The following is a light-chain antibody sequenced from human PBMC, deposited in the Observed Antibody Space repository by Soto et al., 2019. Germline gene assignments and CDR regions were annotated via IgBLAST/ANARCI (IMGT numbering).Light chain of an antibody. CDR1: QSISGW. Sequence: DIPMTQSPYTLSPSVGDRVSITCRASQSISGWLAWYQQKPGKAPKLLIYDASSLESGVPSRFSGSGSGTEFSLTISRLQPDDFAPYYCQQYNSYSVNAFGQGTKLEIK. CDR3: QQYNSYSVNA. J-gene: IGKJ2*01. CDR2: DAS. V-gene: IGKV1-5*01.